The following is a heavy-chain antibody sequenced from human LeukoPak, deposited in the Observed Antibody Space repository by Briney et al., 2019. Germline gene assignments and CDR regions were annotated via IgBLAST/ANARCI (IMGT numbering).Heavy chain of an antibody. D-gene: IGHD2/OR15-2a*01. CDR3: ATGRGYFAIHYYMDV. CDR1: GFTFSSYG. V-gene: IGHV3-30*02. Sequence: GGSLRLSCAASGFTFSSYGMQWVRQAPGKGLEWVAFIRYDGSNKYYADSVKGRFTISRDNSKNTLYLQMNSLRAEDTAVYSCATGRGYFAIHYYMDVWGKGTTVTVSS. CDR2: IRYDGSNK. J-gene: IGHJ6*03.